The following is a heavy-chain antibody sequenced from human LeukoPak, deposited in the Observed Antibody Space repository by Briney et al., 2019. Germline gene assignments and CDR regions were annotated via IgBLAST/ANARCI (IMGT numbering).Heavy chain of an antibody. Sequence: SETLSLTCTVSGGSIRSYYWSWIRQPPGKGLEWLAHIYYSGSTNYNPSLKSRVTISVDTSKNQFSLKLSSVTAADTAVYYCARVYYSNSYDYWYFDLWGRGTLVTVSS. J-gene: IGHJ2*01. D-gene: IGHD6-13*01. V-gene: IGHV4-59*01. CDR1: GGSIRSYY. CDR2: IYYSGST. CDR3: ARVYYSNSYDYWYFDL.